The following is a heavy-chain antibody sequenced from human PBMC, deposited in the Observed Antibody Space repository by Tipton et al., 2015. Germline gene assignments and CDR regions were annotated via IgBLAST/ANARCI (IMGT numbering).Heavy chain of an antibody. CDR3: ARQSTKSHFDY. CDR2: IYPGDSDS. Sequence: QLVQSGPEVKKPGESLKISCKGSGFSFTTYWIGWVRQMPGKGLEWMGIIYPGDSDSRYSPSFQGQVTISADKSISTAYLQWSSLKASDTAIYYCARQSTKSHFDYWGQGTLVTVSS. J-gene: IGHJ4*02. D-gene: IGHD2-8*01. CDR1: GFSFTTYW. V-gene: IGHV5-51*01.